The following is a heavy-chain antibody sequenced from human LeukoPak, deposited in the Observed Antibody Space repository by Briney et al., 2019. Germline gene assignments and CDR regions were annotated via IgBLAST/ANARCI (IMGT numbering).Heavy chain of an antibody. CDR2: INPNSGGT. CDR3: ARELIDSGSYFLFWDY. D-gene: IGHD1-26*01. Sequence: ASVKVSCKASGYXFTDYYIHWVRQAPGQGLEWMGWINPNSGGTNYAQKFQGRVTMTRDTSINTAYMELSSLRSDDTAVYYCARELIDSGSYFLFWDYWGQGTLVTVSS. J-gene: IGHJ4*02. CDR1: GYXFTDYY. V-gene: IGHV1-2*02.